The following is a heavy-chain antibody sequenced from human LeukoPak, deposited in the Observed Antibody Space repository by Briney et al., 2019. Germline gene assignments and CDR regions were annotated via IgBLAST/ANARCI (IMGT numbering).Heavy chain of an antibody. V-gene: IGHV3-66*02. CDR2: VYSGGST. Sequence: PGGSLRLSCAASGFTVSSNYMSWVRQAPGKGLERVSVVYSGGSTYYADSVKGRFTISRDNSRNTLYLQMNSLRAEDTAVYYCAREIRLLTGYPAYYFDYWGQGTLVTVSS. CDR3: AREIRLLTGYPAYYFDY. J-gene: IGHJ4*02. D-gene: IGHD3-9*01. CDR1: GFTVSSNY.